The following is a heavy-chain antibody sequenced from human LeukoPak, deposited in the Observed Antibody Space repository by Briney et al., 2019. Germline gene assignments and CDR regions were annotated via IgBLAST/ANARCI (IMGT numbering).Heavy chain of an antibody. V-gene: IGHV3-23*01. D-gene: IGHD6-13*01. CDR1: GFTFSNYA. CDR3: AAHAGYSSSWIDY. J-gene: IGHJ4*02. CDR2: ISGSGVST. Sequence: GGSLRLSCAASGFTFSNYAMSWVRQAPGRGLEWXSAISGSGVSTYYADXVXGRFTISRDNSRNTLYLQMNILRAEDTAVYYCAAHAGYSSSWIDYWGQGTLVTVSS.